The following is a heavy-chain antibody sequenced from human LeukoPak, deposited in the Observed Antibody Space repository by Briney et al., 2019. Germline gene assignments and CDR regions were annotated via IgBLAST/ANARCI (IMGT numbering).Heavy chain of an antibody. Sequence: PSETLFLTCTVSGGSISSYYWSWIRQPPGKGLEWIGYIYYSGSTNYNPSLKSRVTISVDTSKNQFSLKLSSVTAADTAVYYCARHEGTFEAAAGEWYFDLWGRGTLVTVSS. CDR1: GGSISSYY. CDR3: ARHEGTFEAAAGEWYFDL. CDR2: IYYSGST. V-gene: IGHV4-59*08. D-gene: IGHD6-13*01. J-gene: IGHJ2*01.